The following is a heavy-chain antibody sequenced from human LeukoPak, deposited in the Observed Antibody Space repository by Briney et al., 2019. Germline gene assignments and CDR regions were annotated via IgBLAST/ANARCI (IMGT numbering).Heavy chain of an antibody. J-gene: IGHJ4*02. Sequence: SVKVSCKASGGTFSSYAISWVRQAPGQGLEWMGGIIPIFGTANYAQKFQGRVTITTDESTSTAYMELSSLRSEDTAVYYCARDLHDYCDSSGWGQGTLVTVSS. CDR1: GGTFSSYA. V-gene: IGHV1-69*05. CDR3: ARDLHDYCDSSG. D-gene: IGHD3-22*01. CDR2: IIPIFGTA.